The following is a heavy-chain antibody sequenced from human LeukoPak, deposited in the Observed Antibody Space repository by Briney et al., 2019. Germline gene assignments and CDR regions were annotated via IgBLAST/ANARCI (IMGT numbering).Heavy chain of an antibody. D-gene: IGHD3-22*01. CDR1: GGSFSSYY. Sequence: PSATLSLTCTVSGGSFSSYYWSWIRQPPGKGLEWMGNIFYTGSTKYNPSLMRRVTISVDTSRNQFSLKLRSVTAEETAMYYCARSVHYYYDSASYGVAFDVWGQGKLVTVSS. CDR3: ARSVHYYYDSASYGVAFDV. V-gene: IGHV4-59*01. J-gene: IGHJ3*01. CDR2: IFYTGST.